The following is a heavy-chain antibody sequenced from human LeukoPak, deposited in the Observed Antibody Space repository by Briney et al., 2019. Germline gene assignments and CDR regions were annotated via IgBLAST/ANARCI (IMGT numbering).Heavy chain of an antibody. J-gene: IGHJ4*02. Sequence: GGSLRLSCAASGFTFSSYSMNWVRQAPGKGLEWVSYISSSSSTIYYADSVKGRFTISRDNAKNSLYLQMNSLRAEDTAVYYCARGKTRPGSYGPFDYWGQGTLVTVSS. CDR2: ISSSSSTI. CDR1: GFTFSSYS. D-gene: IGHD5-18*01. V-gene: IGHV3-48*04. CDR3: ARGKTRPGSYGPFDY.